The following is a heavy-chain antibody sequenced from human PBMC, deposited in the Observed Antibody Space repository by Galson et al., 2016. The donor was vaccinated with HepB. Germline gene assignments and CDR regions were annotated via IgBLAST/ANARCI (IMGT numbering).Heavy chain of an antibody. V-gene: IGHV3-33*01. CDR3: ARYGDEAGWNFHQ. D-gene: IGHD6-19*01. Sequence: SLRLSCAASGFIFSSYGMHWVRQAPGKGLEWVAVIWNDGSNQYYVDSAKGRFTISRDNVENSLSLQMNSLRAEDTAVYYCARYGDEAGWNFHQWGQGTLVTVSS. J-gene: IGHJ1*01. CDR2: IWNDGSNQ. CDR1: GFIFSSYG.